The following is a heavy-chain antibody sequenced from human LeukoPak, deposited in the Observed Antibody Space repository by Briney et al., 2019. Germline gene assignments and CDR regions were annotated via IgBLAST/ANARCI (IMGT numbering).Heavy chain of an antibody. J-gene: IGHJ4*02. V-gene: IGHV3-74*01. Sequence: GGSLRLSCAASGFTFSDYYMSWIRQAPGKGLEWVSRINSDGSSTSYADSVKGRFTISRDNAKNTLYLQMNSLRADDTAVYYCARGGVYSTSAVDYWGQGTLVTVSS. D-gene: IGHD6-6*01. CDR2: INSDGSST. CDR1: GFTFSDYY. CDR3: ARGGVYSTSAVDY.